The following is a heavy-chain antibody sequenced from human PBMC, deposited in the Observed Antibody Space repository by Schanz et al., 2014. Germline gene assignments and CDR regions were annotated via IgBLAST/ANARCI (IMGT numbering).Heavy chain of an antibody. D-gene: IGHD3-10*01. J-gene: IGHJ5*01. CDR2: VSSDGNND. CDR1: GFTFSTHA. V-gene: IGHV3-30*18. Sequence: VQLVESGGGVVQPGRSLRLSCAASGFTFSTHAMHWVRQAPGKGLEWVALVSSDGNNDYYTDSVKGRFTISRDNSKNTVHLQMNSLRAEDTAVYYCAKQHIVRGVSYLNWFDSWGQGTLVTGSS. CDR3: AKQHIVRGVSYLNWFDS.